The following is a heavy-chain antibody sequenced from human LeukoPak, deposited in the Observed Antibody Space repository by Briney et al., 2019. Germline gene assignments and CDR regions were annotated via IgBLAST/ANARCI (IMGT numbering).Heavy chain of an antibody. V-gene: IGHV4-61*02. CDR2: MYTSGST. D-gene: IGHD2-21*01. CDR1: GGSISSGTYY. J-gene: IGHJ3*02. CDR3: ARDRGGEVSSAFDI. Sequence: PSETLSLTCTVSGGSISSGTYYWSWIRQPAGKGLEWIGRMYTSGSTNYNPSLKSRVTISTDTSKNQFSLKLSSVTAADTAVYYCARDRGGEVSSAFDIWGQGTMVTISS.